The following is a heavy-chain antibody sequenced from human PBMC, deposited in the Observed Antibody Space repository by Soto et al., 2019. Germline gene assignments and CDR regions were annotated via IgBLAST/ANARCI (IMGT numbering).Heavy chain of an antibody. J-gene: IGHJ4*02. CDR2: IYYSGST. Sequence: SETLSLTCSVSGGSISGGDYYWNWIRQYPGKGLEWIGYIYYSGSTYYNPSLKSRVTISVDTSKNQFSLKLISVTAAATAVYYCVRQRGGYQQGDYFDYWGQGTLVTVSS. V-gene: IGHV4-31*03. CDR3: VRQRGGYQQGDYFDY. CDR1: GGSISGGDYY. D-gene: IGHD5-12*01.